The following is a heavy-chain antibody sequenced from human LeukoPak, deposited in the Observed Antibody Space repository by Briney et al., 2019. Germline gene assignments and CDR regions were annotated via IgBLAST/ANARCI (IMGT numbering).Heavy chain of an antibody. CDR3: AKDGRSSSSWYYYY. J-gene: IGHJ4*02. CDR1: GFTFSNYV. D-gene: IGHD6-13*01. CDR2: ISGSGGKT. Sequence: GGSLRLSCAASGFTFSNYVMSWVRQAPGKGLEWVSVISGSGGKTNYADSVKGRFTISRDNSKNTLYLQMNSLRAEDTAVYYCAKDGRSSSSWYYYYWGQGTLVTVSS. V-gene: IGHV3-23*01.